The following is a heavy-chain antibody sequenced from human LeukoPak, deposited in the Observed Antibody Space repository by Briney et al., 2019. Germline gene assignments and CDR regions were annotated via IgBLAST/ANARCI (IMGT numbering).Heavy chain of an antibody. CDR1: GYSTSSSSYY. CDR3: ARVPTVTFFDY. V-gene: IGHV4-39*07. J-gene: IGHJ4*02. CDR2: IYYSGST. Sequence: SETLSLTCTVSGYSTSSSSYYWGWIRQPPGKGLEWIGTIYYSGSTYYNPSLKSRVTISVDTSKNQFSLKLSSVTAADTAVYYCARVPTVTFFDYWGQGTLVTVSS. D-gene: IGHD4-17*01.